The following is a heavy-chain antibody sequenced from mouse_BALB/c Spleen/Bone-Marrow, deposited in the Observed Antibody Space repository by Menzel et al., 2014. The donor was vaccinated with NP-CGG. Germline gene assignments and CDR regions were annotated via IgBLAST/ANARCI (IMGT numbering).Heavy chain of an antibody. Sequence: VQLQQSGPELVKPGALVKISCKASGYTFTSYDINWVKQRPGQGLEWIGWIYPGDGSTKCNEKFKGKATLTADKSSSTAYRQLSSLTSENSAVYFCARSGNYYGNYYWYFDVWGAGTTVTVSS. D-gene: IGHD2-1*01. J-gene: IGHJ1*01. CDR2: IYPGDGST. V-gene: IGHV1S56*01. CDR3: ARSGNYYGNYYWYFDV. CDR1: GYTFTSYD.